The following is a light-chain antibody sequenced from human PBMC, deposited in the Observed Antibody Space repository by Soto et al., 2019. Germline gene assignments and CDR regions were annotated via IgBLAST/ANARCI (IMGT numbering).Light chain of an antibody. V-gene: IGKV3-20*01. CDR3: QQYGSSTFT. Sequence: EVVLTQSPGTLSLSPGERATLSCRASQSVRRSYEAWYQQKPGQAPRLLIYGASSRATGIPDRFSGSGSGTDFTLTISRLEPEDFAVYYCQQYGSSTFTFVPGTTVDIK. CDR2: GAS. J-gene: IGKJ3*01. CDR1: QSVRRSY.